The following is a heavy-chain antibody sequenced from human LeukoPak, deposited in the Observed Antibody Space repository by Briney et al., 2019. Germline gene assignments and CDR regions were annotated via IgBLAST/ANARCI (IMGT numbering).Heavy chain of an antibody. D-gene: IGHD6-19*01. V-gene: IGHV4-61*02. CDR3: ARDRSSGWLNWFDP. CDR2: IYASGST. Sequence: SQTLSLTCTVSGDPIRSDSYYWNWLRQPAGKGLGWIGRIYASGSTNYNPSLKTRVTISLDTSRNRFSLNLSSVTATDTAVYFCARDRSSGWLNWFDPWGQGTLVTVSP. CDR1: GDPIRSDSYY. J-gene: IGHJ5*02.